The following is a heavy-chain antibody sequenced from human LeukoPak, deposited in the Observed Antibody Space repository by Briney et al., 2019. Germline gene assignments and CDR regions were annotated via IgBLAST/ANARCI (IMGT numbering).Heavy chain of an antibody. CDR2: IYYSGST. D-gene: IGHD3-22*01. CDR3: ARLDYYDSSGYYAFLRY. J-gene: IGHJ4*02. CDR1: GGSISSYY. V-gene: IGHV4-59*08. Sequence: SETLSLTCTVSGGSISSYYWSWIRQPPGKGLEWIGYIYYSGSTSYNPSLKSRVTISVDTSKNQFSLKLSSVTAADTAVYYCARLDYYDSSGYYAFLRYWGQGTLVTVSS.